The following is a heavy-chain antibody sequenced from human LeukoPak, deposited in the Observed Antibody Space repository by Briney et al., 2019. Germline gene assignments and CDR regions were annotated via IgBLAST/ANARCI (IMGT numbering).Heavy chain of an antibody. D-gene: IGHD3-22*01. V-gene: IGHV3-30*04. J-gene: IGHJ5*02. CDR2: ISYDGSNK. CDR3: ARDPLGYYYDSSGYYPETA. Sequence: GGSLRLSCAASGFTFSSYAMHWVRQAPGKGLGWVAVISYDGSNKYYADSVKGRFTISRDNSKNTLYLQMNSLRAEDTAVYYCARDPLGYYYDSSGYYPETAWGQGTLVTVSS. CDR1: GFTFSSYA.